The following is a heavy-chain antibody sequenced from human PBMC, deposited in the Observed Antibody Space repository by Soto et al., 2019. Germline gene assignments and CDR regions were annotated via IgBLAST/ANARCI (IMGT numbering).Heavy chain of an antibody. CDR2: INNYNGIT. J-gene: IGHJ4*02. CDR1: GYTFTDYG. CDR3: VRRGLDY. V-gene: IGHV1-18*01. Sequence: QVQLVQSGAEWKKPGASVKLPCKASGYTFTDYGISWVRQAPGQRPEWMGWINNYNGITTYAQNLQDRVTMTTDTSTSTAYMELRSLRSDDTAVYYCVRRGLDYWGQGTLVTVSS.